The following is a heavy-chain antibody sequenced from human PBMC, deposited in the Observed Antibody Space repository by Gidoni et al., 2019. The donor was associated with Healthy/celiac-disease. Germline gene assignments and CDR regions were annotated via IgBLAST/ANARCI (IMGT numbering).Heavy chain of an antibody. J-gene: IGHJ4*02. CDR1: GGSISSGSYY. D-gene: IGHD1-26*01. Sequence: QVQLQESGPGLVKPSQTLSLTCTVSGGSISSGSYYWRWIRQPAGKGLEWIGRIYTSGSTNYNPSLKSRVTISVDTSKNQFSLKLSSVTAADTAVYYCARGGAWDGYFDYWGQGTLVTVSS. CDR2: IYTSGST. V-gene: IGHV4-61*02. CDR3: ARGGAWDGYFDY.